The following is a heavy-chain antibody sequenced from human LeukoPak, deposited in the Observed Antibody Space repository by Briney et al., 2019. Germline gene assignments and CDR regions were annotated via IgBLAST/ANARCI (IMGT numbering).Heavy chain of an antibody. D-gene: IGHD3-3*01. CDR3: ARGNDFWGGYPGYYMDV. J-gene: IGHJ6*03. V-gene: IGHV3-53*01. Sequence: GGSLRLSCAASGFTVSSNYMSWVRQAPGKGLEWVSVIYSGGSTYYADSVKGRFTISRDNSKNTLYLQMNSLRAEDTAVYYCARGNDFWGGYPGYYMDVWGKGTTVTVSS. CDR2: IYSGGST. CDR1: GFTVSSNY.